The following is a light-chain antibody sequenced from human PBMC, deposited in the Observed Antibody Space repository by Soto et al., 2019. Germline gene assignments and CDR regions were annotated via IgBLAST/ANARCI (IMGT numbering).Light chain of an antibody. CDR3: QQYNNWPWT. CDR2: GAS. V-gene: IGKV3-15*01. CDR1: QSISDT. Sequence: EIVMTQSPVTLSVSPGGRATLSCRASQSISDTLAWYQQKPGQAPRLLIHGASTRAPGFPARFSGSGSGTDVTLTISSLQSEDFAVDYCQQYNNWPWTFGQGTKVEIK. J-gene: IGKJ1*01.